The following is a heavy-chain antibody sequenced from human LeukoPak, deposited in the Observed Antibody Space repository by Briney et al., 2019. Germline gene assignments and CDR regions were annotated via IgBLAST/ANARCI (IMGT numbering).Heavy chain of an antibody. CDR1: GDSVTSNSAG. Sequence: SQPLTLTCATSGDSVTSNSAGWNRITQSPSRGLAWLGRTYSRSKCYTDYAVSVKSRITINRDTSKNQVSLQLNSVTPEDTAVYYCARTAGDYYYYYGMDVWGQGATVTVSS. D-gene: IGHD6-13*01. CDR2: TYSRSKCYT. CDR3: ARTAGDYYYYYGMDV. V-gene: IGHV6-1*01. J-gene: IGHJ6*02.